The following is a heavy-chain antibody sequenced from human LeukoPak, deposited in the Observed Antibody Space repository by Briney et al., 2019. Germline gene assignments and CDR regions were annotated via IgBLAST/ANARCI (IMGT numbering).Heavy chain of an antibody. V-gene: IGHV4-59*12. J-gene: IGHJ3*02. CDR1: GDSISGYY. CDR2: IYYSGSA. D-gene: IGHD3-22*01. Sequence: SETLSLTCTVSGDSISGYYWSWIRQPPGRGLEWIGYIYYSGSATYNPSLKSRVTMSVDTSKNQFSLKLSSVTAADTAVYYCARPPGYYDSSGYLFSDAFDIWGQGTMATVSS. CDR3: ARPPGYYDSSGYLFSDAFDI.